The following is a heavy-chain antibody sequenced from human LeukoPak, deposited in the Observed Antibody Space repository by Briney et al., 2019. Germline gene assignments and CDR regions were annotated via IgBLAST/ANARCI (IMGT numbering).Heavy chain of an antibody. V-gene: IGHV3-23*01. CDR3: ANNPYCSGGSCSSRVGHIYYYYYYMDV. J-gene: IGHJ6*03. CDR1: GFTFSSYA. Sequence: PGGSLRLSCAASGFTFSSYAMSWVRQAPGKGLEWVSVMSGSGGSTYYADSVKGRFTISRDNSKNTLYLQMNSLRAEDTAVYYCANNPYCSGGSCSSRVGHIYYYYYYMDVWGKGTTVTISS. CDR2: MSGSGGST. D-gene: IGHD2-15*01.